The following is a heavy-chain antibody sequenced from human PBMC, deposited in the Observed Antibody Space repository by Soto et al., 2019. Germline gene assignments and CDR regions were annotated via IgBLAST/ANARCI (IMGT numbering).Heavy chain of an antibody. D-gene: IGHD4-4*01. Sequence: SVKVSCKASGGTFSSYAISWVRQAPGQGLEWMGGIIPIFGTANYAQKFQGRVTITADESTSTAYMELSSLRSEDTAVYYCASDYSNYPAPLEYWGQGTLVTVSS. J-gene: IGHJ4*02. V-gene: IGHV1-69*13. CDR3: ASDYSNYPAPLEY. CDR2: IIPIFGTA. CDR1: GGTFSSYA.